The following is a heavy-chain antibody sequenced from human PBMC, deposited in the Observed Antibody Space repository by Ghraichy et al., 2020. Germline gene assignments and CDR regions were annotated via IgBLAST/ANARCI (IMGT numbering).Heavy chain of an antibody. D-gene: IGHD6-19*01. CDR3: ARRVAVAGTWIWYLDL. V-gene: IGHV3-7*03. Sequence: GESLNISCATSGFTFSNYWMSWVRQAPGKGLEWVANIKPDVSERYYLDSVKGRFTISRDNANNSLYLQMPSLRAEDTAVYYCARRVAVAGTWIWYLDLWGRGTLVSVSS. J-gene: IGHJ2*01. CDR2: IKPDVSER. CDR1: GFTFSNYW.